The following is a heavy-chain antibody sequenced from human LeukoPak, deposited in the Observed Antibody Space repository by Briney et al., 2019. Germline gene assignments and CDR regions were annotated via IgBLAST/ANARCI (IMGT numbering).Heavy chain of an antibody. Sequence: GASVKVTCKASGYTFTSYYMHWVRQAPGQGLEWMGIINPSGGSTSYAQKFQGRVTMTRDTSTSTVYMELSSLRSEDTAVYYCARPIAAAGLFDYWGQGTLVTVSS. V-gene: IGHV1-46*01. CDR3: ARPIAAAGLFDY. CDR2: INPSGGST. D-gene: IGHD6-13*01. CDR1: GYTFTSYY. J-gene: IGHJ4*02.